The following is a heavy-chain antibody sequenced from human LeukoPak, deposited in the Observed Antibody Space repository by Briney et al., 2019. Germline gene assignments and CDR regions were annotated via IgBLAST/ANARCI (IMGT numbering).Heavy chain of an antibody. CDR2: VHKSGSN. Sequence: SETLSLTCTVSGGSIASGYYYWGWIRQSPGKGLEWIGTVHKSGSNYFNSSLKSRVIISIDTSKNQFSLNLISVTAADTAVYFCARLGTYFRATDFWGQGALVAVSS. D-gene: IGHD1-26*01. CDR1: GGSIASGYYY. V-gene: IGHV4-39*01. CDR3: ARLGTYFRATDF. J-gene: IGHJ4*02.